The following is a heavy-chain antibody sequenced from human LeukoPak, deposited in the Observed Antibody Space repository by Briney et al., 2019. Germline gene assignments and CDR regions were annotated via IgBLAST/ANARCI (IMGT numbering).Heavy chain of an antibody. Sequence: PSETLSLTCAVYGGSFSGYYWTWIRQPPGKGLEWIGEINHSGSTNYNPSLKSRVTISVDTSKNQFSLKMRSVTAADTAVYYCARARGTEAIDYWGQGTLVTVSP. V-gene: IGHV4-34*01. J-gene: IGHJ4*02. CDR3: ARARGTEAIDY. D-gene: IGHD6-25*01. CDR2: INHSGST. CDR1: GGSFSGYY.